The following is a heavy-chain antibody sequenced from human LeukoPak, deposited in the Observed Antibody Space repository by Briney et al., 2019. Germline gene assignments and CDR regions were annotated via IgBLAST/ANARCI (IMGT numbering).Heavy chain of an antibody. Sequence: SVKVSCKASGYTFTSYDINWVRQATGEGLEWMGWMNPNRGNTGYAQKFQGRVTMTRNTSISTAYMELSSLRSEDTAVYYCARGRLELLKRWFGPWGQGTLVTVSS. CDR2: MNPNRGNT. CDR3: ARGRLELLKRWFGP. D-gene: IGHD1-7*01. J-gene: IGHJ5*02. CDR1: GYTFTSYD. V-gene: IGHV1-8*01.